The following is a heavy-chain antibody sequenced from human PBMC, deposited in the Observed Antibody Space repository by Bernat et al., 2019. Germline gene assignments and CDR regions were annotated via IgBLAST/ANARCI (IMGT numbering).Heavy chain of an antibody. CDR2: ISGSGGST. J-gene: IGHJ4*02. V-gene: IGHV3-23*04. CDR3: ARATYYYDSSGPAGYYFDY. CDR1: GFTFSSYS. Sequence: EVQLVESGGGLVKPGGSLRLSCAASGFTFSSYSMNWVRQAPGKGLEWVSAISGSGGSTYYADSVKGRFTISRDNSKNTLYLQMNSLRAEDTAVYYCARATYYYDSSGPAGYYFDYWGQGTLVTVSS. D-gene: IGHD3-22*01.